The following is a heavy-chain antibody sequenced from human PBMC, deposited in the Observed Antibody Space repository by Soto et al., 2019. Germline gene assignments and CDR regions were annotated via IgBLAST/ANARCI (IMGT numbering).Heavy chain of an antibody. J-gene: IGHJ6*02. CDR3: ARQGVGAIHGLVDV. D-gene: IGHD3-10*01. CDR1: GGSISSYH. Sequence: PSETLSLTCTVSGGSISSYHWSWIRQTPVKGLEWIGYVHYSWGSNYNPSLKSRVAISLDTSKSQFSLKLTSVTATDTAVYYCARQGVGAIHGLVDVWRQGTMATV. CDR2: VHYSWGS. V-gene: IGHV4-59*08.